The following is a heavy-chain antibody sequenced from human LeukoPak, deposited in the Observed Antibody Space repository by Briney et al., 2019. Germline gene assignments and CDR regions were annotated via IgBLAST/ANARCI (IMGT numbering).Heavy chain of an antibody. CDR3: ATGFGEFPWNWFDP. V-gene: IGHV3-23*01. CDR2: ISGSVATT. Sequence: GGSLRLSCAASGFSFSDAWMNWVRQAPGQGLEWVLTISGSVATTYFADSVKGRFTISRDNSKNTLFLQMNSLRAEDTAIYYCATGFGEFPWNWFDPWGQGTLVTVSS. D-gene: IGHD3-10*01. J-gene: IGHJ5*02. CDR1: GFSFSDAW.